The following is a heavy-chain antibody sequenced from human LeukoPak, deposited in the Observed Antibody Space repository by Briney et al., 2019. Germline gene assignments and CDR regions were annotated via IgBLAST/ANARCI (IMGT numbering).Heavy chain of an antibody. Sequence: SETLSLTCAVYGGSFSGYYWSWIRQPPGKGLEWIGEINHSGSTNYNPSLKSRVTISVDTSKNRFSLKLSSVTAADTAVYYCARGGVEMEMAYNWFDPWGQGTLVTVSS. CDR3: ARGGVEMEMAYNWFDP. J-gene: IGHJ5*02. V-gene: IGHV4-34*01. CDR1: GGSFSGYY. CDR2: INHSGST. D-gene: IGHD5-24*01.